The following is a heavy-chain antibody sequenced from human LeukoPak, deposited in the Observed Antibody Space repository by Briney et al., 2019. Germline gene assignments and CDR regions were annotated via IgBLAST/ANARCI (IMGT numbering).Heavy chain of an antibody. CDR3: AYGLVVAATRVSGWFDP. J-gene: IGHJ5*02. Sequence: PSETLSLTCTVSGGSISSSSYYWGWIRQPPGKGLEWIVSIYYSGSTYYNPSLKSRVTISVDTSKNQFSLKLSSVTAADTAVYYCAYGLVVAATRVSGWFDPWGQGTLVTVSS. D-gene: IGHD2-15*01. CDR1: GGSISSSSYY. CDR2: IYYSGST. V-gene: IGHV4-39*01.